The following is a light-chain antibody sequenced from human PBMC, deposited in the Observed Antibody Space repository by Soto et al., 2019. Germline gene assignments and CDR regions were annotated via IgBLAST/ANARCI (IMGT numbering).Light chain of an antibody. CDR1: SSNIGAGYE. J-gene: IGLJ2*01. V-gene: IGLV1-40*01. Sequence: QSVLTQPPSVSGAPGQRVTISCTGSSSNIGAGYEVHWYQQLPGTAPTLLIHGNINRPSGVPGRCSGSKSDTSSSLAITGLQAEDEADYYCQSFDSSLSGVVFGGGTKLTVL. CDR3: QSFDSSLSGVV. CDR2: GNI.